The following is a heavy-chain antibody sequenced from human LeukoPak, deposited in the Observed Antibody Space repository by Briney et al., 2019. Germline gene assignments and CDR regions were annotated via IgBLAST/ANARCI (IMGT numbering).Heavy chain of an antibody. D-gene: IGHD2-2*01. CDR2: INGVGSDR. V-gene: IGHV3-74*01. CDR3: ARMGCSSTSCYRGWFDP. Sequence: GGSLRLSCAASGFSFSDYYIHWVRQAPGKGLVWVSRINGVGSDRIYADSVKGRFTISRDNSKNTLYLQMNSLRAEDTAVYYCARMGCSSTSCYRGWFDPWGQGTLVTVSS. CDR1: GFSFSDYY. J-gene: IGHJ5*02.